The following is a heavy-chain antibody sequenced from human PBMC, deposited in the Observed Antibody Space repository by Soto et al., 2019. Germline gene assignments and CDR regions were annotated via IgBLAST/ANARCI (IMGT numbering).Heavy chain of an antibody. CDR2: IIPIFGTA. D-gene: IGHD3-22*01. CDR3: ARDVGDYYDSSGFFDY. V-gene: IGHV1-69*13. J-gene: IGHJ4*02. CDR1: VGTFSSYA. Sequence: GASVKVSCKASVGTFSSYAISWVRQAPGQGLEWMGGIIPIFGTANYAQKFQGRVTITADESTSTAYMELSSLRSEDTAVYYCARDVGDYYDSSGFFDYWGQGTLVTVSS.